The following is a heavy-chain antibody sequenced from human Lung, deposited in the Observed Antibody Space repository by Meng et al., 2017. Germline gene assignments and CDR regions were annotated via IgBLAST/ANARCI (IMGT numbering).Heavy chain of an antibody. CDR2: INHSGST. CDR1: GGSFSDYY. CDR3: ARGPTTMAHDFDY. Sequence: LQQWGAGWLKPSETRSLTCVVSGGSFSDYYWSWIRQPPGKGLEWIGEINHSGSTNYNPSLESRATISVDTSQNNLSLKLSSVTAADSAVYYCARGPTTMAHDFDYWGQGTLVTVSS. V-gene: IGHV4-34*01. J-gene: IGHJ4*02. D-gene: IGHD4-11*01.